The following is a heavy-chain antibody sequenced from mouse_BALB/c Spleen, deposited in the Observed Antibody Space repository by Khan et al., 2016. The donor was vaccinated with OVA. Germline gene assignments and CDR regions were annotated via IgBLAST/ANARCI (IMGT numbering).Heavy chain of an antibody. CDR3: ARAYYRCDGYYAMDY. Sequence: VKLMESGPGPVAPSQSLSITCTVSGFSLSRYNIHWIRQPPGKGLEWLGMIWGGGGTDYNSTLKSRLSISKDNYKSQVFLKMNSQQTDDTSMYYWARAYYRCDGYYAMDYWGQGTSVTVSS. J-gene: IGHJ4*01. CDR1: GFSLSRYN. V-gene: IGHV2-6-4*01. CDR2: IWGGGGT. D-gene: IGHD2-14*01.